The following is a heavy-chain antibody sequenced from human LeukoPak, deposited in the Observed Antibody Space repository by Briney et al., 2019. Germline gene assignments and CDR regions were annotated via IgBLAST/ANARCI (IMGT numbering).Heavy chain of an antibody. CDR2: TSRSGGST. V-gene: IGHV3-23*01. CDR3: AKTGSTVTALNWFDP. CDR1: GFTFSTNA. D-gene: IGHD4-17*01. J-gene: IGHJ5*02. Sequence: PGGSLRLSCAASGFTFSTNAMSWVRQAPGKGLEGVSGTSRSGGSTYYADSVTGRLTISRDNSKNTLYLQMNSLRGEDTAVYYCAKTGSTVTALNWFDPWGQGTLVTVSS.